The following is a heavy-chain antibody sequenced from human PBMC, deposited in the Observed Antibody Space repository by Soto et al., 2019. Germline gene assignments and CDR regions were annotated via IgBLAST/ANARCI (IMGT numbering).Heavy chain of an antibody. CDR2: ISGSGGST. V-gene: IGHV3-23*01. J-gene: IGHJ4*02. CDR1: GFTFSSYA. Sequence: GGSLRLSCAASGFTFSSYAMSWVRQAPGKGLEWVSAISGSGGSTYYADSVKGRFTISRDNSKNTLYLQMNSLRAEVTAVDYCAKDPSRYCSGGSCYSVGDGLGGYVDYWGQGTLVTVSS. CDR3: AKDPSRYCSGGSCYSVGDGLGGYVDY. D-gene: IGHD2-15*01.